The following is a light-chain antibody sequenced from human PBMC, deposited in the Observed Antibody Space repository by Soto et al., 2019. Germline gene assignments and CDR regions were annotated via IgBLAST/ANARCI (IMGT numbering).Light chain of an antibody. Sequence: DNQITQSPSTLSASVEDRVTITCRASQSISSWLAWYQQKPGKAPKLLIYKASSLESGVPSRFSGSGPGTEFTLTVSSLQPDDFATYYCQQYNSYSITFGQGTRLEIK. V-gene: IGKV1-5*03. CDR2: KAS. J-gene: IGKJ5*01. CDR1: QSISSW. CDR3: QQYNSYSIT.